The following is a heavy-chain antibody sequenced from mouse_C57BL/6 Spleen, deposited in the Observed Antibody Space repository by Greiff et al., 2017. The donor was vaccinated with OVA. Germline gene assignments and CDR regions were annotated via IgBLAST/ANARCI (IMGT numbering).Heavy chain of an antibody. Sequence: EVQLQQSGAELVRPGASVKLSCTASGFNIKDDYMHWVKQRPEQGLEWIGWIDPENGDTEYASKFQGKATITADTSSNTAYLQLSSLTSEDTAVYYCTTSYYYGSSPYAMGYWGQGTSVTVSS. J-gene: IGHJ4*01. CDR3: TTSYYYGSSPYAMGY. CDR1: GFNIKDDY. D-gene: IGHD1-1*01. V-gene: IGHV14-4*01. CDR2: IDPENGDT.